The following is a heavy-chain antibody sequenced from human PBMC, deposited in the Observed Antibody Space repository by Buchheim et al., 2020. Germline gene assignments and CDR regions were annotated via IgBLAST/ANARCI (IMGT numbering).Heavy chain of an antibody. J-gene: IGHJ6*02. D-gene: IGHD6-13*01. CDR1: GFTFSSYA. CDR2: IWYDGSNK. CDR3: AKDIAAAGTYYYYGMDV. Sequence: VQLLESGGGLVQPGGSLRLSCAASGFTFSSYAMSWVRQAPGKGLEWVAVIWYDGSNKYYADSVKGRFTISRDNSKNTLYLQMNSLRAEDTAVYYCAKDIAAAGTYYYYGMDVWGQGTT. V-gene: IGHV3-30*02.